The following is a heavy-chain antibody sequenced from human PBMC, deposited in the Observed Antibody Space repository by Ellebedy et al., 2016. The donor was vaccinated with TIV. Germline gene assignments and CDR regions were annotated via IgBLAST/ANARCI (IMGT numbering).Heavy chain of an antibody. CDR1: GGSIRSSSYY. CDR2: IYYSGST. Sequence: MPGGSLRLSCTVSGGSIRSSSYYWGWIRQPPGKGLEWIGSIYYSGSTNYNPSLKSRVTISVDTSKNQFSLKLTSVTAADTAVYYCAREGYTEMATLNRDYWGQGTLVTVSS. V-gene: IGHV4-39*07. D-gene: IGHD5-24*01. CDR3: AREGYTEMATLNRDY. J-gene: IGHJ4*02.